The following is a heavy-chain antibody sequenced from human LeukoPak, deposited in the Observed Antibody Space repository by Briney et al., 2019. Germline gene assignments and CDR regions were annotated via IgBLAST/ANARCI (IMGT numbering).Heavy chain of an antibody. V-gene: IGHV3-33*01. J-gene: IGHJ4*02. Sequence: PGGSLRLSCAASGFTFSSYGMHWVRQAPGKGLEWEAVIWYDGSNKYYADSVKGRFTISRDNSKNTLDLQMNSLRAEDTAVYYCARDSMSSGYFDYWGQGTLVTVSS. D-gene: IGHD3-22*01. CDR3: ARDSMSSGYFDY. CDR2: IWYDGSNK. CDR1: GFTFSSYG.